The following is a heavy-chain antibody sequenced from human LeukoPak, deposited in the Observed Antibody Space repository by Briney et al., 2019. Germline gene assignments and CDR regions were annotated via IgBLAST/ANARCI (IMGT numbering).Heavy chain of an antibody. J-gene: IGHJ4*02. CDR3: AKDPSYDYVWGSYR. CDR2: ISGSGGST. V-gene: IGHV3-23*01. CDR1: GFTFSSYA. D-gene: IGHD3-16*02. Sequence: GGSLRLSCAASGFTFSSYAMSWVRQAPGKGLEWVSAISGSGGSTYYADSVKGRFTISRDNSKNTLYLQMNSLRAEDTAVYYCAKDPSYDYVWGSYRWGQGTLVTVSS.